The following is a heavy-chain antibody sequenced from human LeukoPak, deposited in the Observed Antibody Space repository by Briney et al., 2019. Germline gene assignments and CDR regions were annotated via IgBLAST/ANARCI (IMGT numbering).Heavy chain of an antibody. CDR1: GFTFSSYE. CDR3: AGLGITMIGGV. V-gene: IGHV3-48*03. J-gene: IGHJ6*04. D-gene: IGHD3-10*02. CDR2: ISSSGSTI. Sequence: GGSLRLSCAASGFTFSSYEMNWVRQAPGKGLEWVSYISSSGSTIYYADSVKGRFTVSRDNAKNSLYLQMNSLRAEDTAVYYCAGLGITMIGGVWGKGTTVTISS.